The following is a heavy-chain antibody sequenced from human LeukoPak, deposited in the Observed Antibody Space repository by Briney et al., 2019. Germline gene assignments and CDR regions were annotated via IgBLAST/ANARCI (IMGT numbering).Heavy chain of an antibody. Sequence: SETLSLTCTVSGGSISSYYWSWIRQPPGKGLEWIGYIYYSGSTNYNPPLKSRVTISVDTSKNQFSLKLSSVTAADTAVYYCARALWFGDPFDYWGQGTLVTVSS. V-gene: IGHV4-59*01. CDR1: GGSISSYY. CDR2: IYYSGST. J-gene: IGHJ4*02. CDR3: ARALWFGDPFDY. D-gene: IGHD3-10*01.